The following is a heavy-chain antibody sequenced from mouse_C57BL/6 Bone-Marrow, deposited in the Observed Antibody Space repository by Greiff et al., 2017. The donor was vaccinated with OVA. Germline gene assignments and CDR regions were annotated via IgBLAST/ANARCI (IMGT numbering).Heavy chain of an antibody. D-gene: IGHD2-2*01. CDR1: GFTFSDYG. J-gene: IGHJ2*01. Sequence: EVKLMESGGGLVQPGGSLKLSCAASGFTFSDYGMAWVRQAPRKGPEWVAFISNLAYSIYYAATVTGRFTISRENAKNTLYLEMSSLRSEDTAMYYCARGGYDYFDYWGQGTTLTVSS. CDR2: ISNLAYSI. V-gene: IGHV5-15*01. CDR3: ARGGYDYFDY.